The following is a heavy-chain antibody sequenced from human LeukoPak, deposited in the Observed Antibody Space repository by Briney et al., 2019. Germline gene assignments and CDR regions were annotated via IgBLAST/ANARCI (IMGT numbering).Heavy chain of an antibody. D-gene: IGHD1-26*01. J-gene: IGHJ4*02. CDR2: IIPILGIA. Sequence: GSSVKVSCKTSGGTFSSYAISWVRQAPGQGLEWMGRIIPILGIANYAQKFQGRVTITADKSTSTAYMELSSLRSEDTAVYYCARGLSGSYHYKGYWGQGTLVTVSS. CDR1: GGTFSSYA. V-gene: IGHV1-69*04. CDR3: ARGLSGSYHYKGY.